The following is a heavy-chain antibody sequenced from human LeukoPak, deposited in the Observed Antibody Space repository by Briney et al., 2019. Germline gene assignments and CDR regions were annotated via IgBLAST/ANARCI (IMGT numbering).Heavy chain of an antibody. CDR1: GGSISSGSYY. Sequence: SETLSLTCTVSGGSISSGSYYWSWIRQPAGKGLEWIGRIYTSGSTNYNPSLKSRVTISVDTSKNQFSLKLSSVTAADTVVYYCARDQNHYYDSSGYYYDWFDPWGQGTLVTVSS. V-gene: IGHV4-61*02. D-gene: IGHD3-22*01. J-gene: IGHJ5*02. CDR3: ARDQNHYYDSSGYYYDWFDP. CDR2: IYTSGST.